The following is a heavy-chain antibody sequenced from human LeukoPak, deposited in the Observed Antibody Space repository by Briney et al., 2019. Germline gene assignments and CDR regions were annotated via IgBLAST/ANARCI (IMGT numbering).Heavy chain of an antibody. CDR1: GGSISSYY. D-gene: IGHD1-14*01. V-gene: IGHV4-59*01. J-gene: IGHJ4*02. CDR3: ARATTSSDWIYYFDY. CDR2: IYYSGST. Sequence: SETLSLTCTVSGGSISSYYWSWIRQPPGKGLEWIGYIYYSGSTNYNPSLKSRVTISVDTSKNQFSLKLSSVTAADTAVYYCARATTSSDWIYYFDYWGQGTLVTVSS.